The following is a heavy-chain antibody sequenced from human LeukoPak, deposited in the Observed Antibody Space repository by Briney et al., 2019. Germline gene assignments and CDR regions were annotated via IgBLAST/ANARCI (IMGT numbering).Heavy chain of an antibody. Sequence: SETLSLTCTLSGGSISSYYWSCIRQPAGKGLEWIGRISTSGSTNYNPSLKSRVSMSVDTSKNQFSLKLSSVTAADTAVYYCARSGYGYGMDVWGQGTTVTVSS. CDR1: GGSISSYY. CDR3: ARSGYGYGMDV. CDR2: ISTSGST. J-gene: IGHJ6*02. D-gene: IGHD3-22*01. V-gene: IGHV4-4*07.